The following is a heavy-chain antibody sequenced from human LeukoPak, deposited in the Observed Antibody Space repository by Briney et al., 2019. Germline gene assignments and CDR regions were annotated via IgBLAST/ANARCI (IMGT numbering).Heavy chain of an antibody. J-gene: IGHJ4*02. Sequence: SETLSLTCAVYGGSFSGYYWTWIRQPPGKTLEWVGKIHFGGSTNYNPSLRGRVTISVDNSRKYSSLRLTSVTSADTAVYYCAREASGTFFNWGQGTLVSVSS. CDR3: AREASGTFFN. CDR2: IHFGGST. D-gene: IGHD1-26*01. CDR1: GGSFSGYY. V-gene: IGHV4-59*01.